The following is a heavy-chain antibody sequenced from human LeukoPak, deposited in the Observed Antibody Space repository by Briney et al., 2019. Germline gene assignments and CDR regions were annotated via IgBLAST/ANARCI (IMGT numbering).Heavy chain of an antibody. D-gene: IGHD3-10*01. Sequence: PGGALRLSCASSGFTVSSNYMSWVRQARWRGLEGVSVIYNGGSTYYIECVKCRFTIHRHNSQSTLYLQTNSLRAEDRAVYYCAGEITMVRCKSYAYYYFMDVWGKGTTLTVSS. CDR3: AGEITMVRCKSYAYYYFMDV. V-gene: IGHV3-53*01. CDR2: IYNGGST. CDR1: GFTVSSNY. J-gene: IGHJ6*04.